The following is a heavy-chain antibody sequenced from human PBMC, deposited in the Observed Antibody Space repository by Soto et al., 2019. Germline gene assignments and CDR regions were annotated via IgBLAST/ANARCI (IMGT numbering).Heavy chain of an antibody. D-gene: IGHD3-22*01. J-gene: IGHJ4*02. CDR1: GFIFTSSS. V-gene: IGHV1-58*01. CDR3: AAGDSSGYYGG. Sequence: ASVKVSCKASGFIFTSSSVQWVRQARGQRLEWIGWITVGTGNTNYAQKFQERVTITRDMSTSTAYMELSNLRSENTAVYYCAAGDSSGYYGGWGQGTQVTVSS. CDR2: ITVGTGNT.